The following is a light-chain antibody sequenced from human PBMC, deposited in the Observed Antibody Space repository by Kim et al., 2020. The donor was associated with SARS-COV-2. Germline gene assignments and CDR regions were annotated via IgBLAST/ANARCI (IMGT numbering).Light chain of an antibody. J-gene: IGKJ2*01. CDR1: QSLLYTDGRTY. V-gene: IGKV2-29*02. CDR3: MQGLDLDT. Sequence: IVMTQTPLPLSVTLGQPASISCKSNQSLLYTDGRTYLYWYLQKAGQSPHLLISELSSRFSGAPDRFSGSGSGTDFTLKISRVEAEDVGVYYCMQGLDLDTCGQGTKLEI. CDR2: ELS.